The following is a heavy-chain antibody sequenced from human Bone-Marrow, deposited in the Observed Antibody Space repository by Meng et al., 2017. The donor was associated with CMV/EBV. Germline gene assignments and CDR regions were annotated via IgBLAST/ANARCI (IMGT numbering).Heavy chain of an antibody. Sequence: SQTLSLTCAVYGGSFSGYYWSWIRQPPGKGLEWIGEINHSGSTNYNPSLKSRVTISVDTSKNQFSLKLSSVTAADTAVYYCARWGIVVVPAAIGYYYYGMDVWGQGTTVTVSS. D-gene: IGHD2-2*01. CDR2: INHSGST. V-gene: IGHV4-34*01. CDR1: GGSFSGYY. CDR3: ARWGIVVVPAAIGYYYYGMDV. J-gene: IGHJ6*02.